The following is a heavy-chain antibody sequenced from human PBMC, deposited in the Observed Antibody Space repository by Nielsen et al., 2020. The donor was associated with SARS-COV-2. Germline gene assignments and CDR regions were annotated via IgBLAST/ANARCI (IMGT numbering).Heavy chain of an antibody. CDR3: ARDRTSNGDYGEGDY. CDR1: GGSFSDYY. V-gene: IGHV4-34*01. CDR2: IYESGST. D-gene: IGHD4-17*01. Sequence: GSLRLSCAVYGGSFSDYYWSWIRQPPGKGLEWIGSIYESGSTYYNPSLKSRVTISVDTSENQFSLKLNSVTAADTAVYFCARDRTSNGDYGEGDYWGQGLLVTVSS. J-gene: IGHJ4*02.